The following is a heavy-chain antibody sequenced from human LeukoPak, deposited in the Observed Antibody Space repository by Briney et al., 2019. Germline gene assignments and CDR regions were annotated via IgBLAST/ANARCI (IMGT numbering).Heavy chain of an antibody. CDR2: ITASGTAM. Sequence: GGSLRLSCAASGFTFSSYSMNWVRQAPGKGLEWVSHITASGTAMFYADSVKGRFTISRDNSKNTLYLQMNSLRAEDTAVYYCAKDGYSGYGAPFDIWGQGTMVTVSS. CDR1: GFTFSSYS. J-gene: IGHJ3*02. CDR3: AKDGYSGYGAPFDI. V-gene: IGHV3-23*01. D-gene: IGHD5-12*01.